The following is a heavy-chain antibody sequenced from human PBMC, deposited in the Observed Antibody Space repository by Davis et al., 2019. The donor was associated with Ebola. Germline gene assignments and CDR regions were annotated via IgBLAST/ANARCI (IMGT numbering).Heavy chain of an antibody. D-gene: IGHD4-17*01. CDR2: IRSKANSYAT. CDR3: ARDSNGDYEY. CDR1: GFTFSGSA. J-gene: IGHJ4*02. Sequence: GGSLRLSCAASGFTFSGSAMHWVRQASGKGLEWVGRIRSKANSYATAYAASVKGRFTISRDDSKNTAYLQMNSLETEDTAVYYCARDSNGDYEYWGQGTLVTVSS. V-gene: IGHV3-73*01.